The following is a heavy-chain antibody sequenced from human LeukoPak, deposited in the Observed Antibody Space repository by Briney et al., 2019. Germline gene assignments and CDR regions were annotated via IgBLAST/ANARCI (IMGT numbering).Heavy chain of an antibody. CDR3: ARADVLRYFDWLYPFDY. J-gene: IGHJ4*02. CDR1: GYTFTSYG. CDR2: ISAYNGNT. Sequence: GASVKVSCKASGYTFTSYGISWVRQAPGQGLEWMGWISAYNGNTNYAQKLQGRVTMTTDTSTSTAYMELRSLRSDDTAVYYCARADVLRYFDWLYPFDYWGQGTLVTVSS. V-gene: IGHV1-18*01. D-gene: IGHD3-9*01.